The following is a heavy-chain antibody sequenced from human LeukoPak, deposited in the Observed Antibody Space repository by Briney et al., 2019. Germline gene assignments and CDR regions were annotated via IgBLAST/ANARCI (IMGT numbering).Heavy chain of an antibody. D-gene: IGHD3-22*01. CDR3: AREGHSSGYYGVFDI. J-gene: IGHJ3*02. CDR1: EFTFSRST. V-gene: IGHV3-30*03. Sequence: GGSLRLSSVDSEFTFSRSTIHWVRQAPGKGLEWVAGMSFDGSKYYGDSVKGRFTISRDDSKNTVHLQMDSLRPEDTAVYYCAREGHSSGYYGVFDIWGQGTTVSVSS. CDR2: MSFDGSK.